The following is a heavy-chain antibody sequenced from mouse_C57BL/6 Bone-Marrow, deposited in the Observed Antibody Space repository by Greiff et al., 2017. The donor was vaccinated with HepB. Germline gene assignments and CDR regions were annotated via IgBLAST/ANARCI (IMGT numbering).Heavy chain of an antibody. Sequence: VMLVESGPELVKPGASVKISCKASGYAFSSSWMNWVKQRPGKGLEWIGRIYPGDGDTNYNGKFKGKATLTADKSSSTAYMQLSSLTSEDSAVYFCAIPHYYGSSYDYAMDYWGQGTSVTVSS. V-gene: IGHV1-82*01. CDR1: GYAFSSSW. J-gene: IGHJ4*01. CDR2: IYPGDGDT. D-gene: IGHD1-1*01. CDR3: AIPHYYGSSYDYAMDY.